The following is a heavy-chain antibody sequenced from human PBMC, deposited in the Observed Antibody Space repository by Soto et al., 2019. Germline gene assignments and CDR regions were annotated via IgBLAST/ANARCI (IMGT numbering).Heavy chain of an antibody. CDR3: ARDTGSSGDNWFDP. CDR2: ISAYNGNT. CDR1: GYTFTSYG. Sequence: ASVKVSCKASGYTFTSYGISGVRQAPGQGLEWMGWISAYNGNTNYAQKLQGRVTMTTDTSTSTAYMELRSLGSDDTAVYYCARDTGSSGDNWFDPWGQGTLVTVSS. V-gene: IGHV1-18*04. J-gene: IGHJ5*02.